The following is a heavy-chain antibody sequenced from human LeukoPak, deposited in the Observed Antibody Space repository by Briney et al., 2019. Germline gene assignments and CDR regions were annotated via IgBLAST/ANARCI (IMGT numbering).Heavy chain of an antibody. D-gene: IGHD6-13*01. CDR2: ISAHSGNT. CDR3: ARDPGYSSR. V-gene: IGHV1-18*01. J-gene: IGHJ4*02. Sequence: GASVKVSCKPSGYTFTTYGLNWVRQAPGQGLEWMGWISAHSGNTNYAQKFQGRVTMTTDTSTSTAYMELRSLRSDDTAVYYCARDPGYSSRWGQGTLVTVSS. CDR1: GYTFTTYG.